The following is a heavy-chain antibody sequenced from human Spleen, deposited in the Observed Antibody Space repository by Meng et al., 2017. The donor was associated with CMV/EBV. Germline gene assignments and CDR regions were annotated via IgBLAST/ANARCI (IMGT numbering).Heavy chain of an antibody. CDR2: ISGDGTTT. CDR1: GFTFSSYW. V-gene: IGHV3-74*01. Sequence: GESLKISCAASGFTFSSYWMHWVRQGPGKRLVWVSRISGDGTTTTYADSVKGRFTISRDNAKNSLYLQMNSLRAEDTAVYYCARDRYYDFWSGFYPYYYYGMDVWGQGTTVTVSS. D-gene: IGHD3-3*01. J-gene: IGHJ6*02. CDR3: ARDRYYDFWSGFYPYYYYGMDV.